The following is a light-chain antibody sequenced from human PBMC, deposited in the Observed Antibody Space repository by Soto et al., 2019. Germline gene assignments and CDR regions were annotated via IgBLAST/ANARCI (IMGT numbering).Light chain of an antibody. CDR3: CSYAGSYTYV. V-gene: IGLV2-11*01. CDR1: SSDVGAYNY. J-gene: IGLJ2*01. CDR2: DVT. Sequence: QSVLTQPRSVSGSPGQSVTISCTGTSSDVGAYNYVSWYQQHPGKAPKLMISDVTKRPSGVPDRFSGSKSGNTASLTISGLQAEDEADYYCCSYAGSYTYVFGGVPKVTVL.